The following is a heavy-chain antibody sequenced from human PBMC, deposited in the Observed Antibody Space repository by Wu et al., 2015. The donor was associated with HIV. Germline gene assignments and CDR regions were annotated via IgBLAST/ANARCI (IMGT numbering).Heavy chain of an antibody. CDR1: GNSLNKLS. CDR2: ISAYNGNT. D-gene: IGHD2-2*01. V-gene: IGHV1-18*01. CDR3: ARICSSTSCLYGXYVGFDY. Sequence: HVQLFQSGAVMRKPGTSVKVSCKVLGNSLNKLSMNWVRQAPGRGLEWMGWISAYNGNTNYAQKLQGRVTMTTDTSTSTAYMELRSLRSDDTAVYYCARICSSTSCLYGXYVGFDYVGQGTLVTVSS. J-gene: IGHJ4*02.